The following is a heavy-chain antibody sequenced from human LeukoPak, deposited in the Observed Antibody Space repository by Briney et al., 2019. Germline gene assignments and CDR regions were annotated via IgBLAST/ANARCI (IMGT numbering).Heavy chain of an antibody. J-gene: IGHJ3*02. CDR3: ARHYYDILSAFDI. CDR2: IDPSDSYT. D-gene: IGHD3-22*01. Sequence: GESLKISCKGSGYSFTTYWISWVRQMPGKGLEWMGRIDPSDSYTKYSPSFQGHVTISADKSISTAYLQWSGLKASDTAMYYCARHYYDILSAFDIWGQGTMVTVSS. CDR1: GYSFTTYW. V-gene: IGHV5-10-1*01.